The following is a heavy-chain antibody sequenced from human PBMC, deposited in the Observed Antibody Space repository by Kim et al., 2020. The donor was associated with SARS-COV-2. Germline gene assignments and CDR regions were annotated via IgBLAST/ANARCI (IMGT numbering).Heavy chain of an antibody. V-gene: IGHV3-30-3*02. CDR1: GFTFSSYA. D-gene: IGHD3-10*01. CDR3: AKSSPLWFEDSQGQ. CDR2: ISYDGSNK. Sequence: GGSLRLSCAASGFTFSSYAMHWVRQAPGKGLEWVAVISYDGSNKYYADSVKGRFTISRDNSKNTLYLQMNSLRAEDTAVYYCAKSSPLWFEDSQGQWGQGTLVTVSS. J-gene: IGHJ4*02.